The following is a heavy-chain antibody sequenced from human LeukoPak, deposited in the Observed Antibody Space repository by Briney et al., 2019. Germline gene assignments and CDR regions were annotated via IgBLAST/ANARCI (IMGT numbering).Heavy chain of an antibody. Sequence: ASVKVSCKASGYTFTSYDINWVRQATGQGLEWMGWMNPNSGNTGYAQKFQGRVTITRNTSISTAYMELSSLRSEDTAAYYCARSHSGSYWFDPWGQGTLVTVSS. CDR2: MNPNSGNT. J-gene: IGHJ5*02. CDR1: GYTFTSYD. V-gene: IGHV1-8*03. D-gene: IGHD1-26*01. CDR3: ARSHSGSYWFDP.